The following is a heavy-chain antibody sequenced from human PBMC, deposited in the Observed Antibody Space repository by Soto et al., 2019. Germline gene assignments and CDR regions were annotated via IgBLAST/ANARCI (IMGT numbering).Heavy chain of an antibody. CDR2: IVVGSGNT. Sequence: ASVKVSCKDSGFPFTSSAVQWVRQARGQRLEWIGWIVVGSGNTNYAQKFQERVTITRDMSTSTAYIELSRLRSEDTAVYYCSAGGWVVTAVEYYFEYWG. J-gene: IGHJ4*01. V-gene: IGHV1-58*01. CDR3: SAGGWVVTAVEYYFEY. D-gene: IGHD2-2*01. CDR1: GFPFTSSA.